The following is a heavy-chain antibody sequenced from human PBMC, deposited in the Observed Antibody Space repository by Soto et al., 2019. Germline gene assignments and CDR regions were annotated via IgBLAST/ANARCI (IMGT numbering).Heavy chain of an antibody. J-gene: IGHJ5*02. CDR2: IYYSGST. V-gene: IGHV4-59*01. CDR3: ARDQKYYDSSGYYPHNWFDP. Sequence: LSLTCTASGGSISSYYWSWIRQPPGKGLEWIGYIYYSGSTNYNPSLKSRVTISVDTSKNQFSLKLSSVTAADTAVYYCARDQKYYDSSGYYPHNWFDPWGQGTLVTVSS. D-gene: IGHD3-22*01. CDR1: GGSISSYY.